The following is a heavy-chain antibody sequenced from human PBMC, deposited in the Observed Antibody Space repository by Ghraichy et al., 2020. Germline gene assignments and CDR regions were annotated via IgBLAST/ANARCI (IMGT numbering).Heavy chain of an antibody. CDR2: IKQDGSEK. Sequence: GILNISCAASGFTFTSYWMSWVRQAPGKGLEWVANIKQDGSEKYYVDSVKGRFTISRDNARNSVYLQMNSLRAEDTAIYYCARDWPAFDIWGQGTMVTVSS. CDR3: ARDWPAFDI. J-gene: IGHJ3*02. V-gene: IGHV3-7*01. CDR1: GFTFTSYW.